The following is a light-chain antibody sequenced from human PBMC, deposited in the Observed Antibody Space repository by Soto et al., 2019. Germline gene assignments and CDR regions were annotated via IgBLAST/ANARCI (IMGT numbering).Light chain of an antibody. CDR2: GAS. CDR3: QQYNNRPSWT. V-gene: IGKV3-15*01. J-gene: IGKJ1*01. Sequence: RVVPQSPATLSVSPGGRATLACRASQSVNTNFAWYQQKPGQAPRLLIYGASTRATGIPARFSGSGSGTEFTLTISSLQSEDFAGYYCQQYNNRPSWTFGQGTKVDIK. CDR1: QSVNTN.